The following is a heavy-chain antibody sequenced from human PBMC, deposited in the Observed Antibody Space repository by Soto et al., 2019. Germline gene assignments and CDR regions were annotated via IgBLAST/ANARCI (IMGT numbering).Heavy chain of an antibody. CDR2: INHAGNT. J-gene: IGHJ5*02. V-gene: IGHV4-34*01. Sequence: QVHLQQWGAGLLKPSETLSLTCAVYGGSLSDNYWNWLRQSPGKGLEWIGEINHAGNTNYNPSLRGRVIISVDTAKMQFSLNLRSVSAADTAVDYCARGRGEFDPWGQGTPVTVSS. CDR1: GGSLSDNY. D-gene: IGHD2-21*01. CDR3: ARGRGEFDP.